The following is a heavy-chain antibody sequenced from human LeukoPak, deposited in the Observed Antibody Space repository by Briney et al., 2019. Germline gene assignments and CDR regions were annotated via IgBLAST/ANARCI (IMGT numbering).Heavy chain of an antibody. CDR2: ISGSGGST. Sequence: GGPLRLSCAASGFTFSSYAMSWVRQAPGKGLEWVSAISGSGGSTYYADSVKGRFTISRDNSKNTLYLQMNSLRAEDTAVYYCAKILSSGQSLFSYWGQGTLVTVSS. J-gene: IGHJ4*02. V-gene: IGHV3-23*01. CDR3: AKILSSGQSLFSY. D-gene: IGHD2/OR15-2a*01. CDR1: GFTFSSYA.